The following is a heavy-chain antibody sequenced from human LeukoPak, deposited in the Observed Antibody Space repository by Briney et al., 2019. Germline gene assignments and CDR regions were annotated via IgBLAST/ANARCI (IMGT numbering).Heavy chain of an antibody. D-gene: IGHD5-12*01. CDR1: GFTFSDYY. J-gene: IGHJ4*02. V-gene: IGHV3-11*04. CDR3: ARRIVATIVQYYFDY. Sequence: GGSLRLSCAASGFTFSDYYMSWIRQAPGKGLEWVSYISSSGSTIYYADSVKGRFTISRDNAKNSLYLQMNSLRAEDTAVYYCARRIVATIVQYYFDYWGQGTLVTVSS. CDR2: ISSSGSTI.